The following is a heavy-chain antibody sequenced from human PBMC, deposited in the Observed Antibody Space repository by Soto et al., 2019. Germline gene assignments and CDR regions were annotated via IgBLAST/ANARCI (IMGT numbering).Heavy chain of an antibody. CDR3: AVVGLRAAVAGRGSPNFDY. CDR2: IGASGDNT. Sequence: GGSLRLSCAASGFTFSSYGMSWVRQAPGKWLEWVSTIGASGDNTYYADSVKGRFTISRDNSKSTLYLQMNSLRDEDTAVYYCAVVGLRAAVAGRGSPNFDYWGQGXLVTVYS. J-gene: IGHJ4*02. CDR1: GFTFSSYG. D-gene: IGHD6-19*01. V-gene: IGHV3-23*01.